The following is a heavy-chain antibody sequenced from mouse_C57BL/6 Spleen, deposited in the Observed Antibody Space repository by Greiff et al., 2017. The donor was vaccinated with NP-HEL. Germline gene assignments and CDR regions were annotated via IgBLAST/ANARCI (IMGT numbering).Heavy chain of an antibody. CDR1: GFTFSDYG. CDR2: ISSGSSTI. V-gene: IGHV5-17*01. Sequence: EVQLVVSGGGLVKPGGSLKLSCAASGFTFSDYGMHWVRQAPEKGLEWVAYISSGSSTIYYADTVKGRFTISRDNAKNTLFLQMTSLRSEDTAMYYCARMDDYYGSFDYWGQGTTLTVSS. J-gene: IGHJ2*01. D-gene: IGHD1-1*01. CDR3: ARMDDYYGSFDY.